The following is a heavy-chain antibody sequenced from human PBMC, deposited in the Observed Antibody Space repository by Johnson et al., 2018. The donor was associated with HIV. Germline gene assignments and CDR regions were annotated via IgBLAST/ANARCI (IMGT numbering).Heavy chain of an antibody. CDR3: AKDYAVRMRANAFDI. Sequence: VKLVESGGVVVQPGGSLRLSCAASGFTFDDYAMSWFRQAPGKGLEWVGFIRSKAYGGTTEYAASVKGRFTISRDDSKSIAYLQMNSLRAEDTAVYYCAKDYAVRMRANAFDIWGQGTMVTVSS. CDR1: GFTFDDYA. D-gene: IGHD6-19*01. V-gene: IGHV3-49*03. CDR2: IRSKAYGGTT. J-gene: IGHJ3*02.